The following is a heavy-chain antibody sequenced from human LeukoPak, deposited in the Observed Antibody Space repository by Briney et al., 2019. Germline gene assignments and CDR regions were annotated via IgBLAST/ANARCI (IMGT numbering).Heavy chain of an antibody. V-gene: IGHV4-34*01. J-gene: IGHJ4*02. CDR3: ARDLSHYYFDF. CDR2: INHSGST. Sequence: SETLSLTCAVYGGSFSGYYWSWIRQPPGKGLEWIGEINHSGSTNYNPSLKSRVTISVDTSKNQFSLKLSSVTAADPAVYHCARDLSHYYFDFWPQETLVRVS. CDR1: GGSFSGYY.